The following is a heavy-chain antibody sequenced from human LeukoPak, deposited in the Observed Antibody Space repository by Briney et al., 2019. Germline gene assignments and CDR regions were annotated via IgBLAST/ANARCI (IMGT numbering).Heavy chain of an antibody. D-gene: IGHD6-13*01. V-gene: IGHV3-30*18. J-gene: IGHJ4*02. Sequence: GGSLRLSCAASGFTFSSYDMHWVRQAPGKGLEWVAVISYDGSNKYYADSVKGRFTISRDNSKNTLYLQMNSLRAEDTAVYYCAKIHRYSSSTGGSFDYWGQGTLVTVSS. CDR1: GFTFSSYD. CDR3: AKIHRYSSSTGGSFDY. CDR2: ISYDGSNK.